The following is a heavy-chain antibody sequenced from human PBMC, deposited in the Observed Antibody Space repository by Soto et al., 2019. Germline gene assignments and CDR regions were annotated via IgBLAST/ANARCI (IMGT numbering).Heavy chain of an antibody. J-gene: IGHJ5*02. CDR1: RYPFTSYH. CDR2: INPSGGST. Sequence: ASVKVSCKASRYPFTSYHMHWVRQAPGQGLEWVGTINPSGGSTFYAQKLEGRVSIARDTPTSTVYMELSSLRSEDTAVYYCARGPESSISTWYNWFDPWGQGTLVTVSS. V-gene: IGHV1-46*04. CDR3: ARGPESSISTWYNWFDP. D-gene: IGHD6-13*01.